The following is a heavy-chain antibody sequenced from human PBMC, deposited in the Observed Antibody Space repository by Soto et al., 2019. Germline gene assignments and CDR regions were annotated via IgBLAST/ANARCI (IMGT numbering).Heavy chain of an antibody. CDR1: GGSISSYY. Sequence: SETLSLTCTASGGSISSYYWSWIRQPPGKGLEWIGYIYYSGSTNYNPSLKSRVTISVDTSKNQFSLKLSSVTAADTAVYYCARIDGGNSGVDYWGQGTLVTVSS. CDR2: IYYSGST. CDR3: ARIDGGNSGVDY. D-gene: IGHD2-21*02. J-gene: IGHJ4*02. V-gene: IGHV4-59*01.